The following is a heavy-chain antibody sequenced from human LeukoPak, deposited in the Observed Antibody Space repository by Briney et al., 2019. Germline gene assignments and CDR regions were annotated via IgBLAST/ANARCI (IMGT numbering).Heavy chain of an antibody. D-gene: IGHD3-22*01. J-gene: IGHJ5*02. CDR2: ISGSGGST. CDR3: AKYYYDSSGFYRWFDP. V-gene: IGHV3-23*01. Sequence: GGSLRLSCAASGFTFSSYWMSWVRQAPGKGLEWVSAISGSGGSTYYADSVKGRFTISRDNSKNTLYLQMNSLRAEDTAVYYCAKYYYDSSGFYRWFDPWGQGTLVTVSS. CDR1: GFTFSSYW.